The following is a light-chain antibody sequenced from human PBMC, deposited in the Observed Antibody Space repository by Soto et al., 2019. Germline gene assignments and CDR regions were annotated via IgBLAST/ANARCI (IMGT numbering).Light chain of an antibody. V-gene: IGLV2-8*01. J-gene: IGLJ2*01. CDR3: SSYAGSNNFV. Sequence: QSVLTQPPSASGSPGQSVTISCTGTSSDVGGYNYVSWYQQHPGKAPKLMIYEVSKRPSGVPDRFSGSKSGNTASLTVSGLQADDEADYYCSSYAGSNNFVFGGGTKLTVL. CDR2: EVS. CDR1: SSDVGGYNY.